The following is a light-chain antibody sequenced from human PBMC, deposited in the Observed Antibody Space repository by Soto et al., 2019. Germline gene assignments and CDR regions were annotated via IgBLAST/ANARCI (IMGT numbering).Light chain of an antibody. V-gene: IGKV3-20*01. CDR2: GAS. CDR1: QSVSSSH. Sequence: ETVLTQSPGTLSSSPGETSTLSCRASQSVSSSHLAWYQQKPGQAPRLLIYGASSSATGIPDMFSCSGSGTALTLPIRRPDLEDLPVYFSQQYGDSHMYTFGPGTQLAI. CDR3: QQYGDSHMYT. J-gene: IGKJ2*01.